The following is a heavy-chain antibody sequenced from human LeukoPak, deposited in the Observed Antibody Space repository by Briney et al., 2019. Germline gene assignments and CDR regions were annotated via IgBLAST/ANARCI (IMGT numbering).Heavy chain of an antibody. J-gene: IGHJ4*02. CDR1: GGSFSGYY. V-gene: IGHV4-34*01. Sequence: PSETLSLTCAVYGGSFSGYYWSWIRQPPGKGLEWIGEINHSGSTNYNPSLKSRVTISVDTSKNQFSLKLSSVTAADTAVYYCARDTVAKYFDYWGQGTLVTVSS. CDR3: ARDTVAKYFDY. D-gene: IGHD4-23*01. CDR2: INHSGST.